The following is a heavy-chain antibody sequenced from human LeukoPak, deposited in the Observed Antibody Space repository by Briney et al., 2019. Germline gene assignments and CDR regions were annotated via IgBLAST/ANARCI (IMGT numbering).Heavy chain of an antibody. Sequence: SQTLSLTCTVSGGSISSGSYYWSWIRQPAGKGLEWIGRIYTSGSTNYNPSLKSRVTISVDTSKNQFSLKLSSVTAADTAVYYCARGEWELLDAFDIWGQGTMVTVSS. D-gene: IGHD1-26*01. CDR3: ARGEWELLDAFDI. V-gene: IGHV4-61*02. J-gene: IGHJ3*02. CDR1: GGSISSGSYY. CDR2: IYTSGST.